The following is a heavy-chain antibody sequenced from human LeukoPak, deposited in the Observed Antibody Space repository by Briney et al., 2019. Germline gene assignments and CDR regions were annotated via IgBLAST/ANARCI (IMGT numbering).Heavy chain of an antibody. J-gene: IGHJ4*02. Sequence: HGGSLRLSCAAAGFTFSSYSMNWVRQAPGKGLEWVSSISSSSSYIYYADSVNGRFTISRENAKHSLYLQMNSLRAEDTAVYYCARSQRLETYYYDSSGPRPSSFDYWGQGTLVTVSS. D-gene: IGHD3-22*01. CDR3: ARSQRLETYYYDSSGPRPSSFDY. CDR2: ISSSSSYI. CDR1: GFTFSSYS. V-gene: IGHV3-21*01.